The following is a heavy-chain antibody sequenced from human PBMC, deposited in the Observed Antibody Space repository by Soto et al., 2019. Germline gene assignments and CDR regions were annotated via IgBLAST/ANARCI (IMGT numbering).Heavy chain of an antibody. CDR2: ISYDGSNK. J-gene: IGHJ4*02. CDR3: AKVDEDSHLIAAAGNGFDY. D-gene: IGHD6-13*01. Sequence: QVQRVESGGGVVQPGRSLRLSCAASGFTFSSYGKHWVRQAPGKGLEWVAVISYDGSNKYYADSVKGRFTISRDNSKNTLYLQMNSLRAEDTAVYYCAKVDEDSHLIAAAGNGFDYWGQGTLVTVSS. V-gene: IGHV3-30*18. CDR1: GFTFSSYG.